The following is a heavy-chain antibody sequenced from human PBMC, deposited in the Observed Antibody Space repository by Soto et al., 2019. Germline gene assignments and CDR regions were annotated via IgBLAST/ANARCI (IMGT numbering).Heavy chain of an antibody. Sequence: GGSLRLSCAVSGFTFTSYSMSWVRQAPGEGLEWVANIQQDGSEKYYVDSVMGRFTISRDNAKNSLYLQMNSLRAEDTAVYYCARDLPGYCTTTDCYSYFDYRGQGTLVTVSS. CDR2: IQQDGSEK. CDR1: GFTFTSYS. V-gene: IGHV3-7*03. D-gene: IGHD2-2*02. J-gene: IGHJ4*02. CDR3: ARDLPGYCTTTDCYSYFDY.